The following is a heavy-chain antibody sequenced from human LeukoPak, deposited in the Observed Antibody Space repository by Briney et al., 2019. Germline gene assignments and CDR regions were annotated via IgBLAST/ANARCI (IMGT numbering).Heavy chain of an antibody. J-gene: IGHJ3*02. D-gene: IGHD1-26*01. V-gene: IGHV4-59*01. CDR3: ARDQGRGGAFDI. CDR1: GGPISSYY. CDR2: IYYSGST. Sequence: SETLSLTCTVSGGPISSYYWSWIRQPPGKGLEWIGYIYYSGSTNCNPSLKSRVTISVDTSKNQFSLKLSSVSAADTAVYYCARDQGRGGAFDIWGQGTMVTVSS.